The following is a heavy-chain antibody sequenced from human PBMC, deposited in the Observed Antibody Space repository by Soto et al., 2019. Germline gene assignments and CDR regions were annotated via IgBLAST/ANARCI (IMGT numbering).Heavy chain of an antibody. CDR3: AKDATEGDGVWDPFDM. Sequence: ELQLLESGGGVVQPGGSLSLSCAASGFTFSAYAMSWVRQAPGKGLQWVSGVGGSDTDKHYADSVRGRFTVSRDNSKNTLYLQMNGRRADDTAVYYCAKDATEGDGVWDPFDMWGQGTEVTVSS. D-gene: IGHD2-8*01. CDR1: GFTFSAYA. V-gene: IGHV3-23*01. J-gene: IGHJ3*02. CDR2: VGGSDTDK.